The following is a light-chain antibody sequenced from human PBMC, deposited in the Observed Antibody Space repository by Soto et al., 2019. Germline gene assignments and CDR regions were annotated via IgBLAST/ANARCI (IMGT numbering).Light chain of an antibody. CDR2: AAS. CDR3: QKYGVSPGIT. V-gene: IGKV3-20*01. CDR1: ETFSASF. Sequence: EIVLTQSPATLSLSPGDRATLSCRASETFSASFLAWYQQRPGRAPSLLIYAASTRATDIPARFTGSGSGTDFTLTISRLEPDDFGIYYCQKYGVSPGITFGQGTRLEI. J-gene: IGKJ5*01.